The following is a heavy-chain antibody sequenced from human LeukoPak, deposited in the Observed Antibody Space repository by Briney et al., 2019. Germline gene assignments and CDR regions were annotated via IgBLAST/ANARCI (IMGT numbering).Heavy chain of an antibody. CDR2: IDPSDSYT. CDR1: GYRFTSYW. Sequence: GESLRISCKGSGYRFTSYWIDWVRQMPGKGLEWMGRIDPSDSYTNYSPSFQGHVTISADNSISTVYLQWSGLKASDTAMHYCARRATSVRGIPLFDYWGQGTLVTVS. J-gene: IGHJ4*02. CDR3: ARRATSVRGIPLFDY. D-gene: IGHD3-10*01. V-gene: IGHV5-10-1*01.